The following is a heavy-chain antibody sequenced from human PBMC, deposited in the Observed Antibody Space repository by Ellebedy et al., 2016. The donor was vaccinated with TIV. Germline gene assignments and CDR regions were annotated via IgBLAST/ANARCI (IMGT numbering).Heavy chain of an antibody. Sequence: GESLKISCAASGFTFTSYSMNWVRQAPGKGLEWVSSISSTGYYIYYADSVKGRFTISRDDARNSLFLQMNSLRAEDTAVYYCARSGEHDSWGQGTLVIVSS. D-gene: IGHD1-26*01. CDR2: ISSTGYYI. J-gene: IGHJ4*02. CDR3: ARSGEHDS. CDR1: GFTFTSYS. V-gene: IGHV3-21*01.